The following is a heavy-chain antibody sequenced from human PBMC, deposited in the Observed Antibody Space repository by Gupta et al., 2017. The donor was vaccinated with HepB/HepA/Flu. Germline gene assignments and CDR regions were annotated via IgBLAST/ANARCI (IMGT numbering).Heavy chain of an antibody. D-gene: IGHD7-27*01. CDR1: GGSISSSSYY. CDR2: IYYSGST. V-gene: IGHV4-39*01. Sequence: QLQLQESGPGLVKPSETLSLTCTVSGGSISSSSYYWGWIRQPPGKGLEWIGSIYYSGSTYYHPSLKSRVTISVDTSKNQFSLKLSSVTAADTAVYYCALGISGLDYFDYWGQGTLVTVSS. J-gene: IGHJ4*02. CDR3: ALGISGLDYFDY.